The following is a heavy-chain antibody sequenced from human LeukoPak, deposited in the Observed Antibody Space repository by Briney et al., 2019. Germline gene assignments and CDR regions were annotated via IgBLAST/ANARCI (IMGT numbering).Heavy chain of an antibody. V-gene: IGHV3-21*01. CDR3: ATGGVHYYDSSADY. CDR2: ITTSSSYI. D-gene: IGHD3-22*01. J-gene: IGHJ4*02. CDR1: GFTFCRNS. Sequence: KPGGSLRFSCAASGFTFCRNSMNWLRQAPGKGLEWVSSITTSSSYIYYADSVKGRFTISRDNAKNSLYLQMNSLRGEDTAVYYCATGGVHYYDSSADYWGQGTLVTVSS.